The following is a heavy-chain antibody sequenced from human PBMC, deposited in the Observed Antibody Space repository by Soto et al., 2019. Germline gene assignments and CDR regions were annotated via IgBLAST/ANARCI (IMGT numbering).Heavy chain of an antibody. D-gene: IGHD2-21*02. J-gene: IGHJ6*02. CDR3: VHSRCGGDCLQYYPSHYYYGMDV. CDR2: IYWDNDK. CDR1: GFSLSTSGVG. V-gene: IGHV2-5*02. Sequence: GSGPTLVNPTQTLTLTCTFSGFSLSTSGVGVGWIRQPPGKALEWLALIYWDNDKRYSPSLQSRLTITKDTSKNQVVLTMSNMDPVDTATYYCVHSRCGGDCLQYYPSHYYYGMDVWGQGTTVTVSS.